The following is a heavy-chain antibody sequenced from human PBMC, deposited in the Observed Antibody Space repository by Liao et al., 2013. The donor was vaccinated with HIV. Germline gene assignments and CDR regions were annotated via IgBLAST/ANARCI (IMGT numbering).Heavy chain of an antibody. CDR3: ARSLRKTGFYYYMDV. D-gene: IGHD3-9*01. CDR2: IYASGST. V-gene: IGHV4-61*02. J-gene: IGHJ6*03. Sequence: QVQLQESGPGLVKPSQTLSLTCTVSDGSISSGSFFWSWIRQPAGKGLEWIGRIYASGSTNYNPSLKSRVTISVDTSKKQFSLNLSSVTAADTAVYYCARSLRKTGFYYYMDVWGKGTTVTVSS. CDR1: DGSISSGSFF.